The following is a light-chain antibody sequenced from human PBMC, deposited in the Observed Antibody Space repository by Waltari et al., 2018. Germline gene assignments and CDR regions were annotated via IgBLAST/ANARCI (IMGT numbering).Light chain of an antibody. J-gene: IGLJ1*01. CDR2: SDN. Sequence: QSVLTQPPSASGTPGQRVAISCSGSSSNIETNTVNWYQQIPGTAPKLLIYSDNQRPQGVPDQFCGSKSATSASRAISGLQSEDEADYDCGAWDDSLNGYVFGTGTKVTVL. V-gene: IGLV1-44*01. CDR3: GAWDDSLNGYV. CDR1: SSNIETNT.